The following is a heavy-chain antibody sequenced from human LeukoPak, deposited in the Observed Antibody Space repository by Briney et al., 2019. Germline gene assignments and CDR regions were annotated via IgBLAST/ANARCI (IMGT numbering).Heavy chain of an antibody. CDR1: GLTVSSSY. J-gene: IGHJ4*02. Sequence: GGSLRLSCAASGLTVSSSYMSWVRQAPGKGLEWVSIIYIGDNPHYADSVKGRFTISRHNSKNTLYLQMNNLKAEDTAVYYCARVRPWVFDYWGQGTLVTVSS. V-gene: IGHV3-53*04. CDR2: IYIGDNP. CDR3: ARVRPWVFDY.